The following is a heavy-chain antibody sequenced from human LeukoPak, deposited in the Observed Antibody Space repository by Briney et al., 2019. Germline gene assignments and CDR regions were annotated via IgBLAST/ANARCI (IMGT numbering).Heavy chain of an antibody. CDR3: ARDAGSGSEFDY. J-gene: IGHJ4*02. CDR2: IYYSGST. D-gene: IGHD1-26*01. V-gene: IGHV4-59*01. CDR1: GGSISSYY. Sequence: SETLSLTCTVSGGSISSYYWSWIRQPPVKGLEWIGYIYYSGSTNYNPSLKSRVTISVDTSKNQFSLKLSSVTAADTAVYYCARDAGSGSEFDYWGQGTLVTVSS.